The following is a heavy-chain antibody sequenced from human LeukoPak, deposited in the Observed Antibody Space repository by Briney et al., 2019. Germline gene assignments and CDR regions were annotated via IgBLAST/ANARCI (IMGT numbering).Heavy chain of an antibody. CDR1: GDAVNSNIYY. CDR3: ARVKIVVFPSPGGGYTDV. V-gene: IGHV4-39*07. D-gene: IGHD3-22*01. J-gene: IGHJ6*03. CDR2: VHSRGTT. Sequence: PSETLSLTCIVSGDAVNSNIYYWGWIRQSPGKELEWIGSVHSRGTTFYNPSLERRVAISIDTPKNQFSLQLRSVTAADTAVYFWARVKIVVFPSPGGGYTDVWGKRTTVTVS.